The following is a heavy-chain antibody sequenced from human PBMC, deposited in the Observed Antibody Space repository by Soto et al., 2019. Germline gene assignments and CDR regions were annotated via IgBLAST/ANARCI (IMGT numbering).Heavy chain of an antibody. CDR1: GGSINSNNYY. V-gene: IGHV4-39*02. J-gene: IGHJ4*02. D-gene: IGHD2-15*01. CDR3: AKVVVAATRHTDFDS. Sequence: PSETLSLTRTVSGGSINSNNYYWAWIRQPPGKGLAWIASIYYDGSTYYNPSLKSRVSISVDTSKNHFSLKLSSATAADTAVYYCAKVVVAATRHTDFDSWGQGTLVTVSS. CDR2: IYYDGST.